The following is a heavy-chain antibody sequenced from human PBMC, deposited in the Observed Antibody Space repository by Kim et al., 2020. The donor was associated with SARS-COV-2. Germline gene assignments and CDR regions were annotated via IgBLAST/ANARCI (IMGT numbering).Heavy chain of an antibody. Sequence: ASVKVSCKASGYSFTSYAMNWVRQAPGQGLEWMGWIYTSTGNPTYAQGFTGRFAFSLDTSVSTAYLQIYSLKPEDTAVYYCARDFRDYWGQGTLVTVSS. CDR1: GYSFTSYA. V-gene: IGHV7-4-1*01. CDR2: IYTSTGNP. CDR3: ARDFRDY. J-gene: IGHJ4*02.